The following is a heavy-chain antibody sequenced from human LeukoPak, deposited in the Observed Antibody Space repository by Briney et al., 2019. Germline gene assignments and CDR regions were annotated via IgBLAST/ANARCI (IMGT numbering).Heavy chain of an antibody. D-gene: IGHD6-13*01. CDR1: GFTFDDYG. V-gene: IGHV3-20*04. CDR3: ARESPVAATGRSWFDS. J-gene: IGHJ5*01. CDR2: SNWNGDST. Sequence: TGGSLRLSCAASGFTFDDYGMSWVRQAPGKGLEWVSSSNWNGDSTGYADSVKGRFTISRDNAKNSLYLQMNSLRAEDTALYYCARESPVAATGRSWFDSWGQGTLVTVSS.